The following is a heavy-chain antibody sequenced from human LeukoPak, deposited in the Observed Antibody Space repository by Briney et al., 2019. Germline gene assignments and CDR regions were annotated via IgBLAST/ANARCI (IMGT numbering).Heavy chain of an antibody. V-gene: IGHV3-43*01. CDR3: AKALGHNYFDY. CDR1: GFTFDDYT. CDR2: ITWDGEST. J-gene: IGHJ4*02. D-gene: IGHD1/OR15-1a*01. Sequence: GGSLRLSCAASGFTFDDYTMHWVRQAPGKGLEWVSLITWDGESTFYADSVKGRFTISRDNSKNTLYLQMNSLRAEDTAVYYCAKALGHNYFDYWGQGALVTVSS.